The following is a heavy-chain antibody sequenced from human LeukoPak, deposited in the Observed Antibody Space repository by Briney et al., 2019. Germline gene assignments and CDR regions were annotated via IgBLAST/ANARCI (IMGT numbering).Heavy chain of an antibody. J-gene: IGHJ6*03. CDR2: ISSRGTTI. Sequence: PGGSLRFSCAGSGLTFSSYEMNWVRQAPGKGLEWISYISSRGTTIYYADSVKGRFTISRDNAENSLYLQMNSLRVEDTGVYYCATSRGGFEDYLEVWGKGTTVAVSS. CDR3: ATSRGGFEDYLEV. V-gene: IGHV3-48*03. CDR1: GLTFSSYE. D-gene: IGHD3-16*01.